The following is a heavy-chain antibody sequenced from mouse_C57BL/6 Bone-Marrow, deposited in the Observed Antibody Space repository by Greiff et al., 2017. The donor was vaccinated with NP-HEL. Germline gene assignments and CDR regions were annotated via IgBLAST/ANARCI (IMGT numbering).Heavy chain of an antibody. CDR3: ARGRQLRRFDY. D-gene: IGHD3-2*02. Sequence: QVQLQQSGAELVKPGASVKLSCKASGYTFTSYWMHWVKQRPGQGLEWIGMIHPNSGSTNYNEKFKSKATLTVDKSSSTAYMQLSSLTSEDSAVYYCARGRQLRRFDYWGQGTTLTVSS. CDR1: GYTFTSYW. CDR2: IHPNSGST. V-gene: IGHV1-64*01. J-gene: IGHJ2*01.